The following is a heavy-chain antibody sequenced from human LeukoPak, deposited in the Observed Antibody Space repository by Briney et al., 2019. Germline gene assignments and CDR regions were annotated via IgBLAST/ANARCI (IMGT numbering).Heavy chain of an antibody. CDR2: IIPIFGTA. D-gene: IGHD3-10*01. CDR3: ARDREYYYYYYYMDV. CDR1: GGTFSSYA. V-gene: IGHV1-69*06. J-gene: IGHJ6*03. Sequence: SVKVSCKASGGTFSSYAISWVRQAPGQGLEWMGGIIPIFGTANYAQKSQGRVTITADKSTSTAYMELSSLRSEDTAVYYCARDREYYYYYYYMDVWGKGTTVTVSS.